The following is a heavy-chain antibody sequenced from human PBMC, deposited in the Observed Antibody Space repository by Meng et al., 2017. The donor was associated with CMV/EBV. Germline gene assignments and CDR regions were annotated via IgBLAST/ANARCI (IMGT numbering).Heavy chain of an antibody. CDR2: IYTSGST. Sequence: QVHLPDVAPGLVNPADSLSLTCTVSGGSISSYYWSWIRQPAGKVLEWIGRIYTSGSTNYNPSLKSRVTMSVDTSKNQFSLKLSSVTAADTAVYYCARDSSGWYPHFDYWGQGTLVTVSS. CDR3: ARDSSGWYPHFDY. J-gene: IGHJ4*02. D-gene: IGHD6-19*01. CDR1: GGSISSYY. V-gene: IGHV4-4*07.